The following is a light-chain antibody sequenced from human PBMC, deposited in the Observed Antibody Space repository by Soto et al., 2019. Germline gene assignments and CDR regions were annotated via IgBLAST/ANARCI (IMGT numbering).Light chain of an antibody. CDR2: SDN. CDR3: AAWDVSLVV. CDR1: SSNIGTNT. V-gene: IGLV1-44*01. Sequence: QLVLTQPPSASGTPGQRVTISCSGSSSNIGTNTVIWYQQLPGAAPKLLIYSDNQRPSGVPDRFSGSKSGTSASLAISGLQSEDEADYYCAAWDVSLVVFGGGAELTV. J-gene: IGLJ2*01.